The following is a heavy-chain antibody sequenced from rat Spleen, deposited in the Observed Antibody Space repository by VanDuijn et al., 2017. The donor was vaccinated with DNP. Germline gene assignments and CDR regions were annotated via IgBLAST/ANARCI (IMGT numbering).Heavy chain of an antibody. V-gene: IGHV5-22*01. CDR3: TTLNSGTYDS. J-gene: IGHJ2*01. D-gene: IGHD1-3*01. Sequence: EVQLVESGGGLVLPGRSLKLSCAASGFTFSDYFMAWVRQAPKKGLEWVASISYEGSSTYYGDSVKGRITISRDNAESTLYLQMNSLRSEDTATYYCTTLNSGTYDSWGQGVMVTVSS. CDR1: GFTFSDYF. CDR2: ISYEGSST.